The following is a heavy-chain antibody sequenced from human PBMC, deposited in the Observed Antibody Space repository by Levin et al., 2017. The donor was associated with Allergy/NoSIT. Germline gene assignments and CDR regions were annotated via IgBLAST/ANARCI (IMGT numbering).Heavy chain of an antibody. CDR2: IERDGSET. Sequence: PGGSLRLSCAASGFTFTTFWMTWVRQAPGKGLEWVANIERDGSETYYVDSVKGRFTISRDNAKNSVYLEMNSLRVDDTAVYYCAREEGWGYHYGMDVWGQGTTVTVSS. J-gene: IGHJ6*02. CDR1: GFTFTTFW. D-gene: IGHD3-16*02. CDR3: AREEGWGYHYGMDV. V-gene: IGHV3-7*01.